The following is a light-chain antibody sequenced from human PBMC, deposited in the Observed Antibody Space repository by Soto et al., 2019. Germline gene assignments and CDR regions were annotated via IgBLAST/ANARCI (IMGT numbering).Light chain of an antibody. V-gene: IGLV1-44*01. J-gene: IGLJ1*01. CDR1: SSNIGINT. Sequence: QSVLTQPPSASGTPGQRVTISCSGRSSNIGINTVNWYQQLPGTAPKLLIYSSNQRPSGVPDRFSGSKSGTSASLAISGLQSEDEADNYCAAWDDSLNGPVFGTGTKVTVL. CDR2: SSN. CDR3: AAWDDSLNGPV.